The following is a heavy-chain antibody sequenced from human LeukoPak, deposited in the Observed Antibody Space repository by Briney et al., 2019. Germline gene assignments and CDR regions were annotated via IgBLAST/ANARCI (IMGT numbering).Heavy chain of an antibody. CDR3: AKRIAAAGTWYFDY. CDR2: TSGSGGST. J-gene: IGHJ4*02. D-gene: IGHD6-13*01. CDR1: GFTFSSYA. Sequence: PGGSLRLSCAASGFTFSSYAMSWVRQAPGKGLEWVSATSGSGGSTYYADSVKGRFTISRDNSKNTLYLQMDSLRAEDTAVYYCAKRIAAAGTWYFDYWGQGTLVTVSS. V-gene: IGHV3-23*01.